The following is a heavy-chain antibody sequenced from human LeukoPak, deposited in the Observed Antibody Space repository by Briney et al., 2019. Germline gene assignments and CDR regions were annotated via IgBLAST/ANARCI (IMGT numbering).Heavy chain of an antibody. V-gene: IGHV2-5*02. Sequence: SGPTLVKPTQTLALTCTFSGFSLTTSGVGVGWIRQPPGKALEWLALIYWDDDKRYSPSLKSRVTITKDTSKNQVVLTMTNMDPVDTATYYCSRTRRGQIGWTNDYWGQGTLVTVSS. CDR2: IYWDDDK. J-gene: IGHJ4*02. CDR3: SRTRRGQIGWTNDY. CDR1: GFSLTTSGVG. D-gene: IGHD6-19*01.